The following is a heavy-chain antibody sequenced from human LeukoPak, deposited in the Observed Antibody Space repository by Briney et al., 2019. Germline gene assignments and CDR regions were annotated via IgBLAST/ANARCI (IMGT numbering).Heavy chain of an antibody. D-gene: IGHD6-25*01. CDR1: GYSFTSYW. CDR2: IYPGDSDT. V-gene: IGHV5-51*01. Sequence: GESLKISCKVSGYSFTSYWIGWVRQMPGKGLEWMGIIYPGDSDTRYSPSFQGQVTISADKSISTAYLKWSSLKASDTAMYYCARREVATTTTYGYFSDYWGQGTLVTVSS. CDR3: ARREVATTTTYGYFSDY. J-gene: IGHJ4*02.